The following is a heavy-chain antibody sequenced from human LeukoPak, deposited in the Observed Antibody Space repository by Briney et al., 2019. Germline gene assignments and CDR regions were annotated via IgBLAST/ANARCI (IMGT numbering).Heavy chain of an antibody. CDR3: AREYYDSSGYYNHDAFDI. Sequence: SETLSLTCAVYGGSFSGYYWSWIRQPPGKGLDWIGEINHSGSTNYNPSLKSRVTISVDTSKNQFSLKLSSMTAADTAVYYFAREYYDSSGYYNHDAFDIWGQGTMVTVSS. CDR2: INHSGST. V-gene: IGHV4-34*01. D-gene: IGHD3-22*01. CDR1: GGSFSGYY. J-gene: IGHJ3*02.